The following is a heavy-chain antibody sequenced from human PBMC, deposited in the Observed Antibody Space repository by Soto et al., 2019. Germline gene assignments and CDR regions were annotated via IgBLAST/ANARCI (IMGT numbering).Heavy chain of an antibody. J-gene: IGHJ6*02. CDR3: AKDRLVVVPAATRDRGMDV. D-gene: IGHD2-2*01. Sequence: QVQLVESGGGVVQPGRSLRLSCAASGFTFSSYGMHWVRQAPGKGLEWVAVISYDGSNKYYADSVKGRFTISRDNSKNTLYLQMNSLRAEDTAVYYCAKDRLVVVPAATRDRGMDVWGQGTTVTVSS. CDR2: ISYDGSNK. CDR1: GFTFSSYG. V-gene: IGHV3-30*18.